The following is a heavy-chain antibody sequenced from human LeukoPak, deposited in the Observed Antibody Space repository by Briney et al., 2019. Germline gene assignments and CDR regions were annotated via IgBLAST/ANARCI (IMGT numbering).Heavy chain of an antibody. Sequence: SETLSLTCAVYGGSFSGYYWSWIRQPPGKGLEWIGEINHSGSTNYNPSLKSRVAISVDTSKNQFSLKLSSVTAADTAVYYCARQRIAARGPSYYFDYWGQGTLVTVSS. V-gene: IGHV4-34*01. CDR2: INHSGST. CDR3: ARQRIAARGPSYYFDY. J-gene: IGHJ4*02. D-gene: IGHD6-6*01. CDR1: GGSFSGYY.